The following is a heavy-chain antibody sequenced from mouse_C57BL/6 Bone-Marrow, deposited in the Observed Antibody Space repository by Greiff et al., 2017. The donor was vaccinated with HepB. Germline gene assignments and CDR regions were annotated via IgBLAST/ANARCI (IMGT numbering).Heavy chain of an antibody. CDR1: GYTFTDYY. CDR2: INPYNGGT. J-gene: IGHJ1*03. D-gene: IGHD3-3*01. CDR3: AREGTDPCYFDV. Sequence: VQLQQSGPVLVKPGASVKMSCKASGYTFTDYYMNWVKQSPGKSLEWIGVINPYNGGTSYNQKFKGKATLTVDKSSSTAYMELNSLTSEDSAVYYCAREGTDPCYFDVWGTGTTVTVSS. V-gene: IGHV1-19*01.